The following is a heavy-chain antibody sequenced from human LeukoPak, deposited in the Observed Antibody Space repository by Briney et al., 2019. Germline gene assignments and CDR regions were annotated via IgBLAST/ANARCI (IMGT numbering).Heavy chain of an antibody. CDR1: GYTFTSYA. D-gene: IGHD3-10*01. Sequence: ASVKVSCKASGYTFTSYAMNWVRQAPGQGLEWMGWISAYNGNTNYAQKLQGRVTMTTDTSTSTAYMELRSLRSDDTAVYYCARDRVLLWFGEFSADPNWFDPWGQGTLVTVSS. V-gene: IGHV1-18*01. CDR2: ISAYNGNT. J-gene: IGHJ5*02. CDR3: ARDRVLLWFGEFSADPNWFDP.